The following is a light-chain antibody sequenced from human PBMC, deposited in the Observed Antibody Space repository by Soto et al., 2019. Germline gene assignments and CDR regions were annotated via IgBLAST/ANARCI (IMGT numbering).Light chain of an antibody. CDR1: QSINSN. CDR2: GAS. Sequence: EIVMTQSPATLSVSPGERATLSCRASQSINSNLAWYQQKPGQAPRLLIYGASTRATGIPARFSGSGSGTEFTLNISSLQSEDFAVYYCHQYNNWPLTFGGGTKVEIK. V-gene: IGKV3-15*01. J-gene: IGKJ4*01. CDR3: HQYNNWPLT.